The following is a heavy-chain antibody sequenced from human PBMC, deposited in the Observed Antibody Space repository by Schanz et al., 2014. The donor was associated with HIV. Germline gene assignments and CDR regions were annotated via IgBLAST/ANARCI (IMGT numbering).Heavy chain of an antibody. CDR1: GGTLSNYA. CDR2: ISAYNGNT. CDR3: ARTRGIAVAGFDY. J-gene: IGHJ4*02. Sequence: QAQLVQSGAEVKKTGSPVKVSCKAFGGTLSNYAISWVRQAPGQGLEWMGWISAYNGNTNYAQKLQGRVTMTTDTSTSPAYMELRSLRSDDTAVYYCARTRGIAVAGFDYWGQGSLATVSS. D-gene: IGHD6-19*01. V-gene: IGHV1-18*01.